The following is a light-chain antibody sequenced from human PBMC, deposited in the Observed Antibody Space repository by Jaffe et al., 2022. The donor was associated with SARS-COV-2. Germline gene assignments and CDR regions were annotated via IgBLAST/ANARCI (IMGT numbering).Light chain of an antibody. CDR2: DAS. CDR3: QQRLSWPLT. CDR1: QSVSSD. Sequence: EIVLTQSPATLSLSPGERATLSCRASQSVSSDLAWYQQNPGQAPRLLIYDASNRATGIPARFSGSGSGTDFTLTISSLEPEDFAVYYCQQRLSWPLTFGQGTRLEIK. J-gene: IGKJ5*01. V-gene: IGKV3-11*01.